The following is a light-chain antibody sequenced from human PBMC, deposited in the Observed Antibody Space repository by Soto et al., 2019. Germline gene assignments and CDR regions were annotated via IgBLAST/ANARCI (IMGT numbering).Light chain of an antibody. CDR2: GAS. V-gene: IGKV3-15*01. CDR3: QQYNNCPPLT. Sequence: EIVMTQSPATLSVSPGERATLSCRASQSVSSNLAWYQQKPGQAPRLLIYGASTRATGIPARFSGSGSGTEFTLTISSLQSEDFSCYYCQQYNNCPPLTFGGGTNVDIK. CDR1: QSVSSN. J-gene: IGKJ4*01.